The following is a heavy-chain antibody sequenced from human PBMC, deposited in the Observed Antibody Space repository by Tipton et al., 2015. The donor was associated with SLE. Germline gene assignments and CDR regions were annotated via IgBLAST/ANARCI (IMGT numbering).Heavy chain of an antibody. CDR1: GGSFGTYY. J-gene: IGHJ4*02. D-gene: IGHD2-2*03. Sequence: TLSLTCTVSGGSFGTYYWNWFRQPPGKGLEWIGFLSYGGITNYNPSLKSRVTISGDTSKNHFSLKLTSVTAADTATYYCARGSASLASTLSLDSWGQGTLVTVSS. CDR2: LSYGGIT. CDR3: ARGSASLASTLSLDS. V-gene: IGHV4-59*01.